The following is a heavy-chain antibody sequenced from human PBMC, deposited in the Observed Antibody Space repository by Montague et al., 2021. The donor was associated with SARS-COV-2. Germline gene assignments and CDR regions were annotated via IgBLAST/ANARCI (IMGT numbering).Heavy chain of an antibody. CDR3: AKKTIAVPGSPHFDS. D-gene: IGHD6-19*01. CDR2: ISGGGDMT. CDR1: GFTFSSYG. V-gene: IGHV3-23*01. J-gene: IGHJ4*02. Sequence: SLRLSCAASGFTFSSYGMFWVRQTPGKGLEWVSAISGGGDMTYYADSVKGRFTISRDNSKNTLCRKMNTLRAEDTAVYFCAKKTIAVPGSPHFDSWGQGTLVTVSS.